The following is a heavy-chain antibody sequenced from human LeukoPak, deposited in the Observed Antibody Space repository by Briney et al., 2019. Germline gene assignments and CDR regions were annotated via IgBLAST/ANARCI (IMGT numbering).Heavy chain of an antibody. J-gene: IGHJ5*02. Sequence: GGSLRLSCAASGFTFSSYSMNWVRQAPGKGLEWVSYISSSSSTIYYADSVKGRFTISRDNAKNSLYLQMNSLRAEDTAVYYCARVGGSSGWHNWFDPWGQGTLVTVSS. V-gene: IGHV3-48*04. CDR2: ISSSSSTI. CDR1: GFTFSSYS. D-gene: IGHD6-19*01. CDR3: ARVGGSSGWHNWFDP.